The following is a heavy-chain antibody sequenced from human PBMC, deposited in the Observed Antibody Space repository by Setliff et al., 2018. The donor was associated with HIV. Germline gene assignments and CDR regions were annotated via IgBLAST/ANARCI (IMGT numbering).Heavy chain of an antibody. CDR1: GYSISTGYN. CDR3: VRGGSWGII. V-gene: IGHV4-38-2*02. J-gene: IGHJ3*02. D-gene: IGHD3-16*01. Sequence: LSLTCTVSGYSISTGYNWGCIRQPPGKGLEWIGSMHHSGGTYYNPSLKTRVTISLDTSKNQFSLNLSSVTAADTAVYYCVRGGSWGIIWGQGTVVTVSS. CDR2: MHHSGGT.